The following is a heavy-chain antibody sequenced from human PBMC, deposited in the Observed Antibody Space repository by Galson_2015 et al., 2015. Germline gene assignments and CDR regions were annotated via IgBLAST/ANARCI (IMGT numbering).Heavy chain of an antibody. D-gene: IGHD1-14*01. V-gene: IGHV4-4*02. Sequence: ETLSLTCAVSGGSISSSNWWSWVRQPPEKGLEWIGEIYRSETTNYNPSLKSRVTISVDKSKNQFSLKLSSVTAADTAVYYCARAPSQGLTYDYWGQGTLVTVSS. CDR2: IYRSETT. CDR3: ARAPSQGLTYDY. CDR1: GGSISSSNW. J-gene: IGHJ4*02.